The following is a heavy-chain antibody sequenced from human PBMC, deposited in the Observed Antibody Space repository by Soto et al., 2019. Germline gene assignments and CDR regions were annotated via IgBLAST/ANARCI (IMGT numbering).Heavy chain of an antibody. Sequence: QAQVVQSGAEVRKPGSSVKLSCKASEGTFNSYAIAWVRQAPGQGLEWMGGIIPSYNTLNYAQKFQDRVTITADDYTNTVYMELSTLRSDNTAVYFCASGASRWYPYFFDSWAPATLVTVSS. CDR1: EGTFNSYA. J-gene: IGHJ4*02. CDR3: ASGASRWYPYFFDS. D-gene: IGHD6-13*01. V-gene: IGHV1-69*01. CDR2: IIPSYNTL.